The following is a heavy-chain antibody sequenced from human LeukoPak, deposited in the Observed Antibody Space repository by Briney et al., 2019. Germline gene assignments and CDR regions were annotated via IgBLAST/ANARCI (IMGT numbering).Heavy chain of an antibody. CDR1: VGTFSSYA. Sequence: GASVKVSCKASVGTFSSYAISWVRQAPGQGLEWMGRIIPILGIANYAQKFQGRVTITADKSTSTAYMELSSLRSEDTAVHYCARVPDIVGGRESYYYYGMDVWGQGTTVTVSS. CDR3: ARVPDIVGGRESYYYYGMDV. J-gene: IGHJ6*02. CDR2: IIPILGIA. V-gene: IGHV1-69*04. D-gene: IGHD2-15*01.